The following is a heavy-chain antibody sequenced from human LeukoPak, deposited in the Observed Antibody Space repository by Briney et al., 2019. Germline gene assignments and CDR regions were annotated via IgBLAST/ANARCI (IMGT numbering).Heavy chain of an antibody. CDR3: ARGRVVFRP. CDR2: INHSGST. CDR1: GGSFSGYY. V-gene: IGHV4-34*01. D-gene: IGHD3-16*01. J-gene: IGHJ5*02. Sequence: SETLSLTCAVYGGSFSGYYWSWIRQPPGKGLEWIGEINHSGSTNYNPFLKSRVTISVDTSKNQFSLKLSSVTAADTAVYYCARGRVVFRPWGQGTLVTVSS.